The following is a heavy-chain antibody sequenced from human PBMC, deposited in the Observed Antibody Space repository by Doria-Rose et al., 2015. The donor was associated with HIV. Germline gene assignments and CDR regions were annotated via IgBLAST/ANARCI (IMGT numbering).Heavy chain of an antibody. CDR2: IFSDDER. V-gene: IGHV2-26*01. D-gene: IGHD6-13*01. Sequence: QESGPVLVKPTETLTLTCTVSGVSLSSPGMGVSWIRQPPGKALEWLVNIFSDDERSYKTSLKSRLTISRGTSKSQVVLTMTDMDPVDTATYYCARIKSSRWYHKYYVDFWGQGTLVIVSA. CDR1: GVSLSSPGMG. CDR3: ARIKSSRWYHKYYVDF. J-gene: IGHJ4*02.